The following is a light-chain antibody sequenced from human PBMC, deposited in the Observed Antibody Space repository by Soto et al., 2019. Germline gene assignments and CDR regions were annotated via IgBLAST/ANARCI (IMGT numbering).Light chain of an antibody. CDR3: QTWGTGTWV. V-gene: IGLV4-69*01. J-gene: IGLJ3*02. CDR2: LNSDGSH. Sequence: QLVLTQSPSASASLGASVKLTCTLSSGHSSYAIAWHQQQPEKGPRYLMKLNSDGSHSKGDEIPDRFSGSSSGAERYLTISSLQSEDEADYYCQTWGTGTWVFGGGTKLTVL. CDR1: SGHSSYA.